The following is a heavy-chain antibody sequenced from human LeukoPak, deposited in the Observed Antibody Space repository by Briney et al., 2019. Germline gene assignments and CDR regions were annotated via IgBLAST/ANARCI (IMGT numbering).Heavy chain of an antibody. V-gene: IGHV3-9*01. J-gene: IGHJ6*02. Sequence: PGGSLRLSCAASGFTFDDYAMHWVRQAPGKGLEWVSGISWNSGSIGYADSVKGRFTIPRDNAKNSLYLQMNSLRAEDTALYYCAKEVTRRAHYYYYGMDVWGQGTTVTVSS. CDR2: ISWNSGSI. D-gene: IGHD4-23*01. CDR3: AKEVTRRAHYYYYGMDV. CDR1: GFTFDDYA.